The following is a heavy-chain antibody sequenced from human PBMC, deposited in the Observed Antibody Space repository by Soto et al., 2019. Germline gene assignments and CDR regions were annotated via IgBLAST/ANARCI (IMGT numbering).Heavy chain of an antibody. J-gene: IGHJ4*02. CDR2: IYNHGQI. D-gene: IGHD7-27*01. CDR3: VRVTGAERH. CDR1: GFIVSRSH. V-gene: IGHV3-53*01. Sequence: GGSLRLSCVVSGFIVSRSHMMWVRQAPGRGLEGVSVIYNHGQINYVDPVKGRFTIARDNSKNTIYLQMNSLKVEDTAVYYCVRVTGAERHWGQGALVTVSS.